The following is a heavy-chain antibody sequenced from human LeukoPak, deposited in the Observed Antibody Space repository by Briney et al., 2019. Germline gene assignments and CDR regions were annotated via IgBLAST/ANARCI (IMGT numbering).Heavy chain of an antibody. CDR3: ARVGEYYPWAEN. CDR1: GFTFNTYT. Sequence: GGSLRLSCAASGFTFNTYTMNWVRQAPGKGLEWVSSITGTSSYIYYADSVKGRFTISRDNAKNSLYLQMNSLRAEDTAVYYCARVGEYYPWAENWGQGTLVTVSS. J-gene: IGHJ4*02. D-gene: IGHD3-10*01. CDR2: ITGTSSYI. V-gene: IGHV3-21*04.